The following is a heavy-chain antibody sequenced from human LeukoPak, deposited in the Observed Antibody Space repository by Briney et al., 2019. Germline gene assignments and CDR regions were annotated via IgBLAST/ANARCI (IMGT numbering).Heavy chain of an antibody. CDR1: GGSISSYY. D-gene: IGHD4-17*01. J-gene: IGHJ4*02. CDR2: IYYSGST. V-gene: IGHV4-59*08. CDR3: ARQAGDYEIDY. Sequence: PSETLSLTCTVSGGSISSYYWSWIRQPPGKGLEWIGYIYYSGSTNYNPSLKSRVTISVDTSKNQFSLKLSSVTAAGTAVYYCARQAGDYEIDYWGQGTLVTVSS.